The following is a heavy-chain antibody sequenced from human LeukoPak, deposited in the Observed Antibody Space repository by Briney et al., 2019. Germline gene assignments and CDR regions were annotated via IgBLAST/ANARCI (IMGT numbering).Heavy chain of an antibody. CDR2: IYTSGNT. V-gene: IGHV4-4*07. CDR1: GGSINNYF. J-gene: IGHJ3*02. Sequence: TPSETLSLTCKVSGGSINNYFWGWIRQPAGKGLEWIGRIYTSGNTKYNPSLKSRVTISVDTSKNQFSLKLSSVTAADTAVYYCARPYGGNSGAFDIWGQGTMVTVSS. D-gene: IGHD4-23*01. CDR3: ARPYGGNSGAFDI.